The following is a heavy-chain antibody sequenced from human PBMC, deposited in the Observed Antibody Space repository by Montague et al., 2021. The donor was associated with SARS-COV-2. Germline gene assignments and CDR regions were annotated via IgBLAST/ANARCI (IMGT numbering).Heavy chain of an antibody. Sequence: TLSLTCTVSGGSISSPGYYWSWIRQPAGKGLDWIGRIYTSGTTNYNPSLKSRVTISVDTSKNQFSLKLTSVTAADTAVYYCARFTAVTSSLDFWGQGTLIPVSS. J-gene: IGHJ4*02. CDR2: IYTSGTT. CDR1: GGSISSPGYY. V-gene: IGHV4-61*02. D-gene: IGHD4-17*01. CDR3: ARFTAVTSSLDF.